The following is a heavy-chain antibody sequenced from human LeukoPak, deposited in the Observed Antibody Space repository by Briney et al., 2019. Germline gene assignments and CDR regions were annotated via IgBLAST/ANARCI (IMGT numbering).Heavy chain of an antibody. V-gene: IGHV3-33*01. CDR2: IWYDGSNK. CDR3: ASEELLDPYYYGMDV. Sequence: PGGSLRLSCAASGFTFSSYGMHWVRQAPGKGLEWVAVIWYDGSNKYYADSVKGRFTISRDNSKNTLYLQMNSLRAEDTAVYYCASEELLDPYYYGMDVWGQGTTVTVSS. CDR1: GFTFSSYG. D-gene: IGHD1-7*01. J-gene: IGHJ6*02.